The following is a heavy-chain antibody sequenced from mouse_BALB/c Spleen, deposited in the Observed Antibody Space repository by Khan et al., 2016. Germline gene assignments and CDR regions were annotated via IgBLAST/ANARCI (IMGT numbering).Heavy chain of an antibody. V-gene: IGHV2-6-5*01. J-gene: IGHJ4*01. D-gene: IGHD2-3*01. Sequence: QVQLKESGPGLVAPSQSLSITCTVSGFSLTDYGVSWIRQPPGKGLEWLGVIWGGGSTYYNSALKSRLNITKDNSKSQVFLKMNSLQTDDTAKYYCARDGWGYYAMDYWGQGTSVTVSS. CDR1: GFSLTDYG. CDR2: IWGGGST. CDR3: ARDGWGYYAMDY.